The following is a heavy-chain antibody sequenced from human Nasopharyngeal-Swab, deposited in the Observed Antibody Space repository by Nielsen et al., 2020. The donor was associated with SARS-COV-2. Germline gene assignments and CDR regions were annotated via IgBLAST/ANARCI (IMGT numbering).Heavy chain of an antibody. V-gene: IGHV3-11*04. D-gene: IGHD6-13*01. CDR2: ISSSGSTI. CDR1: GFTFSDYY. CDR3: ARLGGSSWCFDY. Sequence: GESLKISCAASGFTFSDYYMSWIRQAPGKGPEWVSYISSSGSTIYYADSVKGRFTISRDNAKNSLYLQMNSLRAEDTAVYYCARLGGSSWCFDYWGQGTLVTVSS. J-gene: IGHJ4*02.